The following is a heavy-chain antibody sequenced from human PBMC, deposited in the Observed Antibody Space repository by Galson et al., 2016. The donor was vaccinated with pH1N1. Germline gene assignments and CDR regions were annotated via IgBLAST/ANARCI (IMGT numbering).Heavy chain of an antibody. Sequence: RLSCAASGFIFRDYWMSWVRQAPGKGLEWVAKINQDGSRKYYVDSMKGRCTISRDNAENSLSLQMNSLRVEDTALYYCSTEDYYTSLYWGQGILVTVSS. D-gene: IGHD1-26*01. J-gene: IGHJ4*02. CDR3: STEDYYTSLY. CDR2: INQDGSRK. V-gene: IGHV3-7*01. CDR1: GFIFRDYW.